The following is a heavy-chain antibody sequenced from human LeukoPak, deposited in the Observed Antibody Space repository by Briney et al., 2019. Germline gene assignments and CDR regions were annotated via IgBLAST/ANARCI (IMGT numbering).Heavy chain of an antibody. J-gene: IGHJ4*02. V-gene: IGHV4-34*01. CDR3: ARTDRWLTPFDY. CDR2: INYGGST. CDR1: SRSFSGYF. D-gene: IGHD4-23*01. Sequence: SETLSLTCAVYSRSFSGYFWNWIRQPPGKGLEWIGEINYGGSTNYNPSLKSRVTISVDTSKNQFSLKLSSVTAADTAVYYCARTDRWLTPFDYWGQGTLVTVSS.